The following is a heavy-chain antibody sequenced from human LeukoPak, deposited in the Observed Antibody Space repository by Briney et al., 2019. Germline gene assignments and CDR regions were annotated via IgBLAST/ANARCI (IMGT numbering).Heavy chain of an antibody. CDR1: GGSISSYY. J-gene: IGHJ2*01. CDR3: ARDFRLSGNWYFDL. Sequence: SETLSLTCTVSGGSISSYYWSWIRQPPGKGLEWIGYIYYSGSTNYNPSLKSRVTISVDTSKNQFSLKLSSVTAADTAVYYCARDFRLSGNWYFDLWGRGTLVTVSS. CDR2: IYYSGST. V-gene: IGHV4-59*01. D-gene: IGHD6-25*01.